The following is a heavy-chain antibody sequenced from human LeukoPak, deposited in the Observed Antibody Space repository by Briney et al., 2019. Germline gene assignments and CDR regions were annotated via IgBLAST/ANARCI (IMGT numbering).Heavy chain of an antibody. V-gene: IGHV3-23*01. CDR2: ISGSGGST. CDR1: SGSFSGYY. J-gene: IGHJ6*03. CDR3: AKGRGWEASYYYYYMDV. Sequence: ETLSLTCAVYSGSFSGYYWSWIRQAPGKGLEWVSAISGSGGSTYYADSVKGRFTISRDNSKNTLYLQMNSLRAEDTAVYYCAKGRGWEASYYYYYMDVWGKGTTVTISS. D-gene: IGHD1-26*01.